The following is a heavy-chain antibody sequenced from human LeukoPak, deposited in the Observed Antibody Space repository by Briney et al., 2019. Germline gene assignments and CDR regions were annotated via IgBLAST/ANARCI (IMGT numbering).Heavy chain of an antibody. Sequence: PSGTLSLTCAVSGGSISSYYWSWIRQPAGKGLEWVARIYTSGSTNYYPSLKKRRIMSVDKSKNQFPQKLSSVTAADTAVYYCAREIPRITIFGVVQQRGWFDPWGQGTLVTVSS. D-gene: IGHD3-3*01. J-gene: IGHJ5*02. CDR3: AREIPRITIFGVVQQRGWFDP. CDR1: GGSISSYY. CDR2: IYTSGST. V-gene: IGHV4-4*07.